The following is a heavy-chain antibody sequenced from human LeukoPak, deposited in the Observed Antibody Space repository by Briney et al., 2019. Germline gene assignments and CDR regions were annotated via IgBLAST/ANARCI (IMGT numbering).Heavy chain of an antibody. V-gene: IGHV3-7*01. CDR1: GFTFSSYW. CDR2: IKQDGSEK. D-gene: IGHD3-3*01. Sequence: PGGSLRLSCAASGFTFSSYWMSWVRQAPGKGLEWVANIKQDGSEKYYVDSVKGRFTISRDNAKNSLYLQMNSLRAEDTAVYYCARDPHGRGWSGYYTGLYYYYGMDVWGQGTTVTVSS. CDR3: ARDPHGRGWSGYYTGLYYYYGMDV. J-gene: IGHJ6*02.